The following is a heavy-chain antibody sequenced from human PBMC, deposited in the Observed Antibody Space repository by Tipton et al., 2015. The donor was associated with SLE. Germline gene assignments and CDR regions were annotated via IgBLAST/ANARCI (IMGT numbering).Heavy chain of an antibody. CDR3: ARGPYYYMDV. CDR2: IYYSGST. V-gene: IGHV4-34*01. Sequence: TLSLTCSVYDGSFSGYYWTWIRQPPGKGLEWIGSIYYSGSTYYNPSLKSRVTISVDTSRNQCSLNLTSVTAADTAVYYCARGPYYYMDVWGKGTTVTVSS. J-gene: IGHJ6*03. CDR1: DGSFSGYY.